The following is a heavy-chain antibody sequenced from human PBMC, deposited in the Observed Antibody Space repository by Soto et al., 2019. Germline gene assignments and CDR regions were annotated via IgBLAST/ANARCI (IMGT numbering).Heavy chain of an antibody. Sequence: ASVKVSCKASGDTFTTYDINWVRQATGHGLEWMGWINPNSGNTGYAQRFQGRVTMTRDTAIRTAYMEVSSLRSDDTAVYYCARGRASGSYYLLDYWGQGTLVTVFS. CDR2: INPNSGNT. J-gene: IGHJ4*02. CDR3: ARGRASGSYYLLDY. D-gene: IGHD3-10*01. CDR1: GDTFTTYD. V-gene: IGHV1-8*01.